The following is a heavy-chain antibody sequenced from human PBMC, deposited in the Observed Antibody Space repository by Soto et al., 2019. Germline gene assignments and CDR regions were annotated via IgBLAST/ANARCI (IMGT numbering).Heavy chain of an antibody. V-gene: IGHV3-7*01. CDR1: GFTFSTYW. Sequence: EVQLVESGGGLVQPGGSLRLSCAASGFTFSTYWMSWVRRTPGKVLEWVANIKQDGTEKYYVDSVRGRLTVSRDNAKSSLYLQMNSLRVEDMAVYYCTTSPHRDSERVFVWGQGTAVTVS. J-gene: IGHJ6*02. D-gene: IGHD1-26*01. CDR3: TTSPHRDSERVFV. CDR2: IKQDGTEK.